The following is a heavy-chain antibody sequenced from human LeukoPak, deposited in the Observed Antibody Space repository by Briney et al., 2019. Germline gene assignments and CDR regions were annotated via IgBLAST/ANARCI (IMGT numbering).Heavy chain of an antibody. D-gene: IGHD3-3*01. CDR2: INTNTGNP. Sequence: ASVKVSCKASGYTFTSYAMNWVRQAPGQGLEWMGWINTNTGNPTYAQGFTGRFVFSLGTSVSTAYLQISSLKAEDTAVYYCAREYYDFWSGTRYFDYWGQGTLVTVSS. CDR3: AREYYDFWSGTRYFDY. V-gene: IGHV7-4-1*02. J-gene: IGHJ4*02. CDR1: GYTFTSYA.